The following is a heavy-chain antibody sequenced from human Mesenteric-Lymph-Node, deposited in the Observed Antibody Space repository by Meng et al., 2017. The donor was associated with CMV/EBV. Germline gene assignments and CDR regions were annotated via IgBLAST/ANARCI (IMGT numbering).Heavy chain of an antibody. V-gene: IGHV3-53*01. CDR2: IFSGSVT. Sequence: GGSLRLSCAASGFPVINNYMSWVRQAPGKGLEWVSVIFSGSVTYYADSVRGRFTISRDSSKNSLYLQMNSLRAEDTAVYYCAKVKDLYVGYDSPNDYWGQGTLVTVSS. J-gene: IGHJ4*02. CDR3: AKVKDLYVGYDSPNDY. D-gene: IGHD5-12*01. CDR1: GFPVINNY.